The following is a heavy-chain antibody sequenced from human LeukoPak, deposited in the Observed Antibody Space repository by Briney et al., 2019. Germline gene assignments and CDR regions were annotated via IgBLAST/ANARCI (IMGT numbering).Heavy chain of an antibody. CDR3: ARALQLWSPFDY. CDR1: GFTVSSNY. D-gene: IGHD5-18*01. V-gene: IGHV3-66*01. Sequence: GGSLRLSCAASGFTVSSNYMSWVRQAPGKGLEWVSVIYSGGSTYYADSVKGRFTISRDNSKNTLYLQMNSLRAEDTAVYYCARALQLWSPFDYWGQGTLVTVSS. J-gene: IGHJ4*02. CDR2: IYSGGST.